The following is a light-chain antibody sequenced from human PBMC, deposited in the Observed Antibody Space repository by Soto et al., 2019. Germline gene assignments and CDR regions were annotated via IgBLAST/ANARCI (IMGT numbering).Light chain of an antibody. J-gene: IGKJ5*01. CDR3: MQGTHWPIT. Sequence: VVTQSPVSLSVTPGEPASISCRSSQSLLHSNGIAYFSWFQQRPGRSPRRLIYKVSNRDSGVPARFSGSGSGTDFALKISRVEAEDVGVYYCMQGTHWPITFGQGTRLEIK. CDR1: QSLLHSNGIAY. CDR2: KVS. V-gene: IGKV2-30*02.